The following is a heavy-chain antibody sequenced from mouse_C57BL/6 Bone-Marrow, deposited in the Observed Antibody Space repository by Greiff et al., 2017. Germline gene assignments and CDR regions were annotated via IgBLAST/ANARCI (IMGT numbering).Heavy chain of an antibody. J-gene: IGHJ2*01. CDR3: ARGNWEDY. D-gene: IGHD4-1*01. V-gene: IGHV1-26*01. CDR1: GYTFTDYY. Sequence: EVKLMESGPELVKPGASVKISCKASGYTFTDYYMNWVKQSHGKSLEWIGDINPNNGGTSYNQKFKGKATLTVDKSSSTAYMELRSLTSEDSAVYYCARGNWEDYWGQGTTLTVSS. CDR2: INPNNGGT.